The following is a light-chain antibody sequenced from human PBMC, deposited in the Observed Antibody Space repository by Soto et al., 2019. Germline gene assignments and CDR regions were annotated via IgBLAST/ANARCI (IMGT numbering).Light chain of an antibody. CDR2: EVS. Sequence: ALTQPPSASGSPGQSVTISCTGTSCDVGGYNYVSWYQQHPGKAPKLMIYEVSKRPSGVPDRFSGSKSGNTASLTVSGLQAEDEADYYCSSYAGSNNFGVFGTGTKVTVL. V-gene: IGLV2-8*01. CDR3: SSYAGSNNFGV. CDR1: SCDVGGYNY. J-gene: IGLJ1*01.